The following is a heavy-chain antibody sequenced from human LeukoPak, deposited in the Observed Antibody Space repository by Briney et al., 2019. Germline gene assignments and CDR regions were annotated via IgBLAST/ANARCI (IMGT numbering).Heavy chain of an antibody. Sequence: HPGGSLRLSCAASGFSFSSYGMNWVRQAPGKGLEWVAFIRYDGSNKYYADSVKGRFTISRDNSKNTLYLQMNSLRAEDTAVYYCARVPAVAVGYYFDYWGRGTLVTVSS. J-gene: IGHJ4*02. CDR3: ARVPAVAVGYYFDY. CDR1: GFSFSSYG. V-gene: IGHV3-30*02. CDR2: IRYDGSNK. D-gene: IGHD6-19*01.